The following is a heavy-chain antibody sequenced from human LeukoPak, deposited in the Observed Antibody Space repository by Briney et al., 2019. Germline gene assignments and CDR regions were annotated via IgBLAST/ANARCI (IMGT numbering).Heavy chain of an antibody. CDR3: ARPNITSYYDSRGYDVFDV. D-gene: IGHD3-22*01. Sequence: GESLKISCKGSGYKFNAYWIACVRQMPGKGLEWMGIIYPDDSDTRYSPSFQGQVTISADKSVSIAYLQWSSLKASDTAMYYCARPNITSYYDSRGYDVFDVWGQGTMVIVSS. J-gene: IGHJ3*01. CDR1: GYKFNAYW. CDR2: IYPDDSDT. V-gene: IGHV5-51*01.